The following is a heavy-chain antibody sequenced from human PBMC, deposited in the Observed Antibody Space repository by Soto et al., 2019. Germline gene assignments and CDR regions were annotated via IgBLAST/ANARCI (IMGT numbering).Heavy chain of an antibody. CDR2: ISGYNGNT. Sequence: QVQLVQSRGEVKKPGASVKVSCKTSGYSFTTYGISWVRQAPGQGLEWMGWISGYNGNTNYAKNLQGRVTMTTDTSTSTANMGLGSLRSDNAAVYYSARESPAPYYYYGMDVWGQGSTVTVSS. J-gene: IGHJ6*02. CDR1: GYSFTTYG. V-gene: IGHV1-18*01. CDR3: ARESPAPYYYYGMDV.